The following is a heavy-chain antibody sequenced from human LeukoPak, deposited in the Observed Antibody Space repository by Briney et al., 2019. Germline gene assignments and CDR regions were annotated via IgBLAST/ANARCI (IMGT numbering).Heavy chain of an antibody. D-gene: IGHD6-13*01. J-gene: IGHJ4*02. Sequence: PGGSLRLSCVASGFIFSNYGMHWVRQVPGQGLEWVTFIRSDGSDKYYADSVKGRFTISRDNSKNTLYLQMNSLRVDDTAVYYCARGGDSWYNLDYWGQGSLVTVSS. CDR3: ARGGDSWYNLDY. CDR2: IRSDGSDK. CDR1: GFIFSNYG. V-gene: IGHV3-30*02.